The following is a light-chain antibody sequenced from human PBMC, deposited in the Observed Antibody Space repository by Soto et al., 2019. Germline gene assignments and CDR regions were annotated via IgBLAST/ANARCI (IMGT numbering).Light chain of an antibody. Sequence: DIQMTQSPSSLSASVGDRVTITCQASQDITNYLNWYQQKPGKAPKLLIYDASNLETGVPSRFSGSGSGTDFTLIISSLQPEDIATYYCQQYDNLITFGQGTRLEIK. V-gene: IGKV1-33*01. J-gene: IGKJ5*01. CDR3: QQYDNLIT. CDR2: DAS. CDR1: QDITNY.